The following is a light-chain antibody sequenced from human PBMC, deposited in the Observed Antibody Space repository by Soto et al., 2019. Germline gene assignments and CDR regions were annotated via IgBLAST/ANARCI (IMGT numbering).Light chain of an antibody. CDR1: SSDVGGYNY. CDR3: SSYTSSSNPR. Sequence: QSALTQPASVSGSPGQSITISCTGTSSDVGGYNYVSWYQQHPGKAPKLMIYEVSNRPSGVSNRFSGSKSGNTASLTISGLQAEDEADYYCSSYTSSSNPRFGGGTKVTVL. CDR2: EVS. V-gene: IGLV2-14*01. J-gene: IGLJ3*02.